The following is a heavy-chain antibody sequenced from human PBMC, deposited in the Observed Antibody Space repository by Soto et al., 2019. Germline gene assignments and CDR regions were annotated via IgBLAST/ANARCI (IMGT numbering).Heavy chain of an antibody. Sequence: PVKVSCKASGFTFTSSAVQWVRQARGQRLEWIGWIVVGSGNTNYAKKFQERVTITRDMSTSTAYMELSSLRSEDTAAYYCAAGRYSSSPPYSYHGMDVWGQGTTVTVSS. CDR3: AAGRYSSSPPYSYHGMDV. D-gene: IGHD6-6*01. CDR1: GFTFTSSA. V-gene: IGHV1-58*01. J-gene: IGHJ6*02. CDR2: IVVGSGNT.